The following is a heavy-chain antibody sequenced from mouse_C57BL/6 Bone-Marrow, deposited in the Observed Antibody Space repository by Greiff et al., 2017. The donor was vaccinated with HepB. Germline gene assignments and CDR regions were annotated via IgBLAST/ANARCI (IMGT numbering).Heavy chain of an antibody. V-gene: IGHV1-64*01. CDR3: ARSEDYYGSWFAY. CDR1: GYTFTSYW. CDR2: IHPNSGST. J-gene: IGHJ3*01. D-gene: IGHD1-1*01. Sequence: VQLQQPGAELVKPGASVKLSCKASGYTFTSYWMHWVKQRPGQGLEWIGMIHPNSGSTNYNEKFKSKATLTVDKSSSTAYMQLSSLTSEDSAVYYCARSEDYYGSWFAYWGQGTLVTVSA.